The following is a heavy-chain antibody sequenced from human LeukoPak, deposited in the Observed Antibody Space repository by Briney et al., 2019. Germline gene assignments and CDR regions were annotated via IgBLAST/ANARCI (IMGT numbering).Heavy chain of an antibody. CDR1: GGSITSYY. CDR3: ARLSYVVGATGTKYGWLEP. J-gene: IGHJ5*02. CDR2: LFHSGTR. Sequence: SETLSLTCTVSGGSITSYYWIWLRQPPGKGLEWIAYLFHSGTRRLHTLLKRPITKPQDKTQNQIFLTLSSTTAADTALYYCARLSYVVGATGTKYGWLEPWGRGALGSVSS. D-gene: IGHD2-15*01. V-gene: IGHV4-59*08.